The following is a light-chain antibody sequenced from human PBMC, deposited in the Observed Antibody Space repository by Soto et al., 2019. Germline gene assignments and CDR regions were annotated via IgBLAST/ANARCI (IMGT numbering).Light chain of an antibody. CDR2: AAS. V-gene: IGKV3-20*01. J-gene: IGKJ1*01. Sequence: EVVLTQSPATLSLSPGERATLSCMTSQSFSNYLAWYQQKPGQAPRVLISAASSRATGIPDRFSGSGSGTDFTLTISRLEPEDFAVYYCQQYGSSPVAFGQGTKVDIK. CDR1: QSFSNY. CDR3: QQYGSSPVA.